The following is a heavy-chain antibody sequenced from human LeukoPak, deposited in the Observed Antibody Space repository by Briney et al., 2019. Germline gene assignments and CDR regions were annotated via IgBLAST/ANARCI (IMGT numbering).Heavy chain of an antibody. CDR2: ISGTGGST. Sequence: GGSLRLSCAASGFTFSTYAMTWVRQAPGKGLEWVSLISGTGGSTYYADSVKGRFTISRDNSKNTLYLQMNSLRAEDTAVYYCAKSGYNRFDYWGQGTLVTVSS. CDR3: AKSGYNRFDY. CDR1: GFTFSTYA. D-gene: IGHD5-24*01. V-gene: IGHV3-23*01. J-gene: IGHJ4*02.